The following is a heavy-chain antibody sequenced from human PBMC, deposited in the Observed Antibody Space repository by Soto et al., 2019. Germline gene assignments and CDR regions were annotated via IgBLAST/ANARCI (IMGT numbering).Heavy chain of an antibody. CDR1: GGSISSGDYY. CDR3: AILGDRRNRFDY. V-gene: IGHV4-30-4*01. D-gene: IGHD4-17*01. CDR2: IYYSGST. Sequence: QVQLQESGPGLVKPSQTLSLTCTVSGGSISSGDYYWSWIRQPPGKGLEWIGYIYYSGSTYYNPSLKSRXXIXVXXSKNQFSLKLSSVTAAATAVYYCAILGDRRNRFDYWGQGTLVTVSS. J-gene: IGHJ4*02.